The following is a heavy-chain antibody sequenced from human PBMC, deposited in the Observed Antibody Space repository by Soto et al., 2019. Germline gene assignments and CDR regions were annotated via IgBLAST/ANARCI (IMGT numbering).Heavy chain of an antibody. CDR2: ISWNSGSI. D-gene: IGHD6-13*01. CDR3: AKTQCWDYYYGMDV. Sequence: EVQLVESGGGLVQPGRSLRLSCAASGFTFDDYAMHWVRQAPGKGLEWVSGISWNSGSIGYADSVKGRFTISRDNAKNSLYLQMNSLRAEDTALYYCAKTQCWDYYYGMDVWGQGTTVTVSS. J-gene: IGHJ6*02. CDR1: GFTFDDYA. V-gene: IGHV3-9*01.